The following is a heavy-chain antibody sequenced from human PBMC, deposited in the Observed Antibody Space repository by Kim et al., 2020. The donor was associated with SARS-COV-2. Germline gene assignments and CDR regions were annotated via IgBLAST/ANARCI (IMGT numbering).Heavy chain of an antibody. CDR3: ASSGGDYGDYKDAFDI. CDR1: GFTFNSCS. CDR2: ISSSSSYI. Sequence: GGSLRLSCAASGFTFNSCSMNWVRQAPGKGLEWVSSISSSSSYIYYADSVKGRFTISRDNAKNSLYLQMNSLRAEDTAVYYCASSGGDYGDYKDAFDIWG. D-gene: IGHD4-17*01. J-gene: IGHJ3*02. V-gene: IGHV3-21*01.